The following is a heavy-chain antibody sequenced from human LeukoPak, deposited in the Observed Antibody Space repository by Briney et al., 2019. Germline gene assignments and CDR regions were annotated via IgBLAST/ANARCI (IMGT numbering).Heavy chain of an antibody. D-gene: IGHD2-2*01. V-gene: IGHV4-61*02. CDR3: ARERECSSTTCYDYYYMDV. Sequence: SETLSLTCTVSGGSISSVSYYWSWIRQPAGKGLEWIGRINNSGSTNYNPALKSRVTMSVDNSKNQFSLKLNSVTAADTAVYYCARERECSSTTCYDYYYMDVWGKGTTVTVSS. CDR1: GGSISSVSYY. J-gene: IGHJ6*03. CDR2: INNSGST.